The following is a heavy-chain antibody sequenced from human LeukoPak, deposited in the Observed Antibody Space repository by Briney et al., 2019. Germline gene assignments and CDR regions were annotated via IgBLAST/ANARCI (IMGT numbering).Heavy chain of an antibody. J-gene: IGHJ4*02. D-gene: IGHD2-2*01. V-gene: IGHV4-59*01. Sequence: TPSETLSLTCSVSGGSIISYYWSWIRQPPGRGLEWIGYIYHTGTTNYNPSLKSRVTISVNTSTNQLSLRLNSVTAAGTAVYYCARGSGWCSSSTCYSFAYWGQGSLVTVSS. CDR2: IYHTGTT. CDR1: GGSIISYY. CDR3: ARGSGWCSSSTCYSFAY.